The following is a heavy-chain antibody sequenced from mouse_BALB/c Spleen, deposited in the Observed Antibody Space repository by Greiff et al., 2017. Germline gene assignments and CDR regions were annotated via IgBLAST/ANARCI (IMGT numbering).Heavy chain of an antibody. D-gene: IGHD2-1*01. CDR3: ARRGYYGNPMDY. V-gene: IGHV5-12-1*01. CDR2: ISSGGGST. CDR1: GFAFSSYD. Sequence: EVQLVESGGGLVKPGGSLKLSCAASGFAFSSYDMSWVRQTPEKRLEWVAYISSGGGSTYYPDTVKGRFTISRDNAKNTLYLQMSSLKSEDTAMYYCARRGYYGNPMDYWGQGTSVTVSS. J-gene: IGHJ4*01.